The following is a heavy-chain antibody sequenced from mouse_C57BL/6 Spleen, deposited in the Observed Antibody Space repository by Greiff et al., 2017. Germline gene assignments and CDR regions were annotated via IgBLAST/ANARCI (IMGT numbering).Heavy chain of an antibody. Sequence: EVQLQQSGPVLVKPGASVKMSCKASGYTFTDYYMNWVKQSHGKSLEWIGVINPYNGGTSYNQKFKGKATLTVDKSSSTAYMELNSLTSEDSAVYYCAPHYVDYAMDYWGQGTSVTVSS. D-gene: IGHD1-1*01. J-gene: IGHJ4*01. CDR3: APHYVDYAMDY. CDR1: GYTFTDYY. CDR2: INPYNGGT. V-gene: IGHV1-19*01.